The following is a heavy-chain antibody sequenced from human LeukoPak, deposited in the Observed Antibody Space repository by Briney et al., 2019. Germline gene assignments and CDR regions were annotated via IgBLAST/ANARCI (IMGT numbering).Heavy chain of an antibody. D-gene: IGHD3-10*01. Sequence: SQTLSLTCTVSGVSISGGDYYWSWIRQHPGKGLEWIGYIHYSGLTYYSPSLKSRLTISVDTSKNQFSLYLSSVTAADTAVYYCARSRITMVRGPWFDPWGQGTLVTVSS. CDR1: GVSISGGDYY. J-gene: IGHJ5*02. V-gene: IGHV4-31*03. CDR2: IHYSGLT. CDR3: ARSRITMVRGPWFDP.